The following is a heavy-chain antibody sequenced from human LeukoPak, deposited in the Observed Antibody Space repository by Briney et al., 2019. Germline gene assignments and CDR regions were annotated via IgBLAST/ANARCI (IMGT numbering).Heavy chain of an antibody. Sequence: SETLSLTCTVSGYSISSGYYWGWIRQPPGKGLEWIGSIYHSGSTYYNPSLKSRVTISVDTSKNQFSLKLSSVTAADTAVYYCARNYYDSSGYPNDYWGQGTLVTVSS. D-gene: IGHD3-22*01. CDR2: IYHSGST. J-gene: IGHJ4*02. CDR1: GYSISSGYY. CDR3: ARNYYDSSGYPNDY. V-gene: IGHV4-38-2*02.